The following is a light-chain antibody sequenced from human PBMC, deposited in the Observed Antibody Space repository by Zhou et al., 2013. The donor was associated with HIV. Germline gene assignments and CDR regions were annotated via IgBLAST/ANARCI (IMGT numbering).Light chain of an antibody. CDR1: QSVSTY. CDR3: QQYNSYSQT. CDR2: GAS. Sequence: DIQMTQSPSTLSASVGDRITITCRASQSVSTYLAWYQQRPGRAPKLLVSGASTLESGVPSRFSGSGSGTEFSLTITALQPDDFATYYCQQYNSYSQTFGQGTKVEIK. V-gene: IGKV1-5*01. J-gene: IGKJ1*01.